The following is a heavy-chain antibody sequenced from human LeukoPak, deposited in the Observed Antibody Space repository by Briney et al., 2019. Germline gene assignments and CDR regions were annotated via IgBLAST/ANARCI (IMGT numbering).Heavy chain of an antibody. V-gene: IGHV4-4*02. CDR3: ARNGGYDQDV. J-gene: IGHJ6*02. CDR1: GGSININNC. Sequence: SETLSLTCVVSGGSININNCYSWVRQSPGKGLEWIGEVCPRGGINYNPSLKTRVSISPGRSRNQFSLTMISLTAADTAVYYCARNGGYDQDVWGQGITVTVSS. D-gene: IGHD5-18*01. CDR2: VCPRGGI.